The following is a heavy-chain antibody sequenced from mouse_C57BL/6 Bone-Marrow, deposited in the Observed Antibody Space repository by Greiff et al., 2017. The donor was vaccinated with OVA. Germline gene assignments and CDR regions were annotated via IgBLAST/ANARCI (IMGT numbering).Heavy chain of an antibody. Sequence: EVMLVESGGGLVKPGGSLKLSCAASGFTFSSYTMSWVRQTPEKRLEWVATISGGGGNTYYPDSVKGRFTISRDNAKNTLYLQMSSLRSEDTALYYCARNFYFDYWGQGTTLTVSS. CDR1: GFTFSSYT. J-gene: IGHJ2*01. CDR2: ISGGGGNT. CDR3: ARNFYFDY. V-gene: IGHV5-9*01.